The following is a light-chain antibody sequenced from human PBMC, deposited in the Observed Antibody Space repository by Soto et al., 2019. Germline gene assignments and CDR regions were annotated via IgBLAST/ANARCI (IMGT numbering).Light chain of an antibody. V-gene: IGKV3-20*01. CDR2: GAS. CDR1: RGVSANY. CDR3: QQYLSLPIT. Sequence: ENLLTQSPGTLSLSPGEGATLSCRASRGVSANYLAWYQQKPGQAPTLLIYGASIRAAGIPDRFSGSGSGTDFTLTISRVEPEDFAVYYCQQYLSLPITFGQGTRLEIK. J-gene: IGKJ5*01.